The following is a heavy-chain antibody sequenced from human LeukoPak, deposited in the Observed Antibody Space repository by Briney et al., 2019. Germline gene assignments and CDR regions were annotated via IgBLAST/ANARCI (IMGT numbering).Heavy chain of an antibody. V-gene: IGHV4-30-4*01. CDR3: ARGGKTTVTSYWYFDL. CDR2: IYYSGST. J-gene: IGHJ2*01. Sequence: PSETLSLTCTVSGGSISSGDYYWSWIRQPPGKGLEWIGYIYYSGSTYYNPSLKSRVTISVDTSKNQFSLKLSSVTAADTAVYYCARGGKTTVTSYWYFDLWGRGTLVTVSS. CDR1: GGSISSGDYY. D-gene: IGHD4-17*01.